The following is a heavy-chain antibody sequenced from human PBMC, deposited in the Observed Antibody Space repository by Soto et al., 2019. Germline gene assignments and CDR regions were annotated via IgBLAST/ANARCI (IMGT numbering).Heavy chain of an antibody. J-gene: IGHJ3*02. CDR2: IWYDGSNK. CDR1: GFTFSSYG. V-gene: IGHV3-33*01. D-gene: IGHD2-2*01. Sequence: GGSLRLSCAASGFTFSSYGMHWVRQAPGKGLEWVAVIWYDGSNKYYADSVKGRFTISTDNSKNTLYLQMNSLRAEDTAVYYCASGKKAGGGGPAANEGYAFDIWGQGTMVTVSS. CDR3: ASGKKAGGGGPAANEGYAFDI.